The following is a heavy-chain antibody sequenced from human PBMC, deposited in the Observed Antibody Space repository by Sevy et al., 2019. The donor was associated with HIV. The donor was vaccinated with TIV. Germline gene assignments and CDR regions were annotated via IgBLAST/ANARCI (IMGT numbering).Heavy chain of an antibody. CDR2: IYYSGSA. Sequence: SETLSLTCTVSGGSISSSSYYWGWIRQHPGKGLEWIRSIYYSGSAYYNPSLKSRVTISVDTSKNQFSLKLSSVTAAVTAVYYCARHSTIDYDYIWGSYPPDWFDPWGQGTLVTVSS. CDR3: ARHSTIDYDYIWGSYPPDWFDP. J-gene: IGHJ5*02. D-gene: IGHD3-16*02. CDR1: GGSISSSSYY. V-gene: IGHV4-39*01.